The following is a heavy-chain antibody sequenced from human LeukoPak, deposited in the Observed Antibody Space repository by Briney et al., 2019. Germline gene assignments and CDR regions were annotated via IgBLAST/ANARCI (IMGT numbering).Heavy chain of an antibody. CDR1: GFTLSSYW. D-gene: IGHD3-3*01. CDR3: ASQTYYDFWSGYYYYCMDV. Sequence: GGSLRLSCAASGFTLSSYWMSWVRQAPGKGLEWVANIKQDGSEKYYVDSVKGRFTISRDNAMNSLYLQMNSLRAEDTAVYYCASQTYYDFWSGYYYYCMDVWGKGTTVTVSS. CDR2: IKQDGSEK. J-gene: IGHJ6*03. V-gene: IGHV3-7*01.